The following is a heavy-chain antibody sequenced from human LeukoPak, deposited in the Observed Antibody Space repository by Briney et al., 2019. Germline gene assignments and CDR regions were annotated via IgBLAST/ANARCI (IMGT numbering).Heavy chain of an antibody. CDR1: GGSISSYY. J-gene: IGHJ5*02. Sequence: SETLSLTCTVSGGSISSYYWSWIRQPPGRGLEWIGYIYYSGSTNYNPSLKSRVTISVDTSKNRFSLKLSSVTAADTAVYYCAREEAAAGGNWFDPWGQGTLVTVSS. V-gene: IGHV4-59*01. CDR3: AREEAAAGGNWFDP. CDR2: IYYSGST. D-gene: IGHD6-13*01.